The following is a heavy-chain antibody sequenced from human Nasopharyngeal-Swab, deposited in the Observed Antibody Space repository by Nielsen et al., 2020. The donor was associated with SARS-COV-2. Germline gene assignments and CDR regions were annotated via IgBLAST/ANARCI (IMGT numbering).Heavy chain of an antibody. V-gene: IGHV3-11*06. CDR1: GFTFSDYY. Sequence: GGSLRLSCAASGFTFSDYYMTWIRQAPGKGLDWASYISSGSSYTNYADSVRGQFTISRDNAKNSLYLQMNSLRAEDTAIYYCARYSTYCSGGTCYNPLHYWGQGTLVTVSS. CDR3: ARYSTYCSGGTCYNPLHY. CDR2: ISSGSSYT. D-gene: IGHD2-15*01. J-gene: IGHJ4*02.